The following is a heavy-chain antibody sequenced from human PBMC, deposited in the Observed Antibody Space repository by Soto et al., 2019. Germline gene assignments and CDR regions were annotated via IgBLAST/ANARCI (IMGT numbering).Heavy chain of an antibody. CDR2: ISSSGSTI. D-gene: IGHD3-9*01. CDR3: AREARYFDWLLLPNDAFDI. V-gene: IGHV3-11*01. Sequence: GGSLRLSCAASGFTFSGYYMSWIRQAPGKGLEWVSYISSSGSTIYYADSVKGRFTISRDNAKNSLYLQMNSLRAEDTAVYYCAREARYFDWLLLPNDAFDIWGQGTMVTVSS. J-gene: IGHJ3*02. CDR1: GFTFSGYY.